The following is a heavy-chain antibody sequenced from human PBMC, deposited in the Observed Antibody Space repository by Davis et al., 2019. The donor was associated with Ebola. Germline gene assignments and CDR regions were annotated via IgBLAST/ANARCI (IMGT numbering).Heavy chain of an antibody. V-gene: IGHV1-8*01. Sequence: AASVKVSCKASGYTFTSYDINWVRQATGQGLEWMGWMNPNSGNTGYAQKFQGRITMTRNISISTAYMELSSLRSDDTAVYYCAREGGDTVTTILYYYGMDVWGQGTTVTVSS. CDR3: AREGGDTVTTILYYYGMDV. D-gene: IGHD4-11*01. J-gene: IGHJ6*02. CDR1: GYTFTSYD. CDR2: MNPNSGNT.